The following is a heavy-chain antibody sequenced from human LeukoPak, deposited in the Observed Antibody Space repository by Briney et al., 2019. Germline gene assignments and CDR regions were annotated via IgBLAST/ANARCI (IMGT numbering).Heavy chain of an antibody. J-gene: IGHJ6*02. D-gene: IGHD2-2*02. Sequence: ASVKVCCKASGYTFTSYGISWVRQAPGQGVEWMGWISAYNGNTNYAQKLQGRVTMTTDTSTSTAYMELRSLRSDDTAVYYCARDGVVPAAIRYYYYGMDVWGQGTTVTVSS. CDR3: ARDGVVPAAIRYYYYGMDV. V-gene: IGHV1-18*01. CDR2: ISAYNGNT. CDR1: GYTFTSYG.